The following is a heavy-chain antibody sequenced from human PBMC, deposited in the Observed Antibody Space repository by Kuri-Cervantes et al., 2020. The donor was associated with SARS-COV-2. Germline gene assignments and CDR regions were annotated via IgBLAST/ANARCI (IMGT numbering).Heavy chain of an antibody. CDR3: ARDFDDLYYYYHMDV. V-gene: IGHV1-18*01. CDR1: GGTFSSYA. J-gene: IGHJ6*03. CDR2: ISAYNGNT. D-gene: IGHD3-3*01. Sequence: ASVKVSCKASGGTFSSYAISWVRQAPGQGLEWMGWISAYNGNTNYAQKLQGRVTMTTDTSTSTAYMELSSLRSEDTAVYYCARDFDDLYYYYHMDVWGKGTTVTVSS.